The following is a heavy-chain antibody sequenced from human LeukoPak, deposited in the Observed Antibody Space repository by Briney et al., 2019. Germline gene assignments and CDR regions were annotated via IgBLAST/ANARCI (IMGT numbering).Heavy chain of an antibody. D-gene: IGHD1-26*01. CDR3: ARWDGPSAVLDV. CDR1: GFSVTNYY. V-gene: IGHV3-11*01. CDR2: IFSDASNI. Sequence: PGGSLRLSCAASGFSVTNYYMTWIRQAPGKGLEWVSYIFSDASNIFYADSVKGRFTVSKDNAKNSLVLQMNTLRVDDTAVYYCARWDGPSAVLDVWGQGTTLTVSS. J-gene: IGHJ6*02.